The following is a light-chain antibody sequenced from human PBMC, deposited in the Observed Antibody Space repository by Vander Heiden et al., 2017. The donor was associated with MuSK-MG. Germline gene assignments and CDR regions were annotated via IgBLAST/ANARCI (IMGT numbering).Light chain of an antibody. J-gene: IGKJ3*01. CDR3: QQRSNWPPLFT. CDR2: DAP. CDR1: QSVSSY. Sequence: EIVLTPSPATLSLSPGERATLSCRASQSVSSYLAWYQQKPGQAPRLLIYDAPNRATGIPARFSGSGSGTDFTLTISSLEPEDFAVYYCQQRSNWPPLFTFGPGTKVDIK. V-gene: IGKV3-11*01.